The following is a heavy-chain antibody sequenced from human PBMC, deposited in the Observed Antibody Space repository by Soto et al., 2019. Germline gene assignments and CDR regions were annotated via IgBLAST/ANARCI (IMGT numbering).Heavy chain of an antibody. CDR3: AKHMDTAMVNPFDY. D-gene: IGHD5-18*01. CDR2: ISGSGGST. CDR1: GFTFSSYA. J-gene: IGHJ4*02. Sequence: LRLSCAASGFTFSSYAMSWVRQAPGKGLDWVSAISGSGGSTYYADSVKGRFTISRDNSKNTLYLQMNSLRAEDKAVYYCAKHMDTAMVNPFDYWGQGTLFTVSS. V-gene: IGHV3-23*01.